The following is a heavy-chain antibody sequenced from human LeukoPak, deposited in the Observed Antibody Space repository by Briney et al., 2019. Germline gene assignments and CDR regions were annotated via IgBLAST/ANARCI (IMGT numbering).Heavy chain of an antibody. CDR2: INSDGSST. D-gene: IGHD7-27*01. Sequence: PGGSLRLSCAASGFTFSNYWMHWVRQVPGKGLVWASRINSDGSSTSYADSVKGRFTISRDNAKNTLYLQMNSLRAEDTAVYYCAREPGSNWGSSGAFDFWGQGTMVTVSS. J-gene: IGHJ3*01. V-gene: IGHV3-74*01. CDR1: GFTFSNYW. CDR3: AREPGSNWGSSGAFDF.